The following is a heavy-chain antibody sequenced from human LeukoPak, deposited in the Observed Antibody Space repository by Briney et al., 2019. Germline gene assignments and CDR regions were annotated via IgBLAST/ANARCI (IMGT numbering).Heavy chain of an antibody. D-gene: IGHD5-24*01. CDR2: IYYSGST. J-gene: IGHJ4*02. Sequence: PSETLSLTRTVSGGSISSGGYYWSWIRQHPGKGLEWIGYIYYSGSTYYNPSLKSRVTISVDTSKNQFSLKLSSVTAADTAVYYCARDRRGYNGLDYFDYWGQGTLVTVSS. CDR3: ARDRRGYNGLDYFDY. CDR1: GGSISSGGYY. V-gene: IGHV4-31*03.